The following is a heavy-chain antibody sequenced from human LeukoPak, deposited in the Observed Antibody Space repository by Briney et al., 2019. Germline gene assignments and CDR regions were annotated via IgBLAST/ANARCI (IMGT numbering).Heavy chain of an antibody. CDR1: GFTFDDYG. CDR2: INWNGGST. CDR3: ARDKGYCSGGSCYWFDP. Sequence: GGSLRLSCAASGFTFDDYGMSWVRQAPGKGLEWVSGINWNGGSTGYADSVKGRFTISRDNAKNSLYLQMNSLRAEDTALYHCARDKGYCSGGSCYWFDPWGQGTLVTVSS. V-gene: IGHV3-20*01. D-gene: IGHD2-15*01. J-gene: IGHJ5*02.